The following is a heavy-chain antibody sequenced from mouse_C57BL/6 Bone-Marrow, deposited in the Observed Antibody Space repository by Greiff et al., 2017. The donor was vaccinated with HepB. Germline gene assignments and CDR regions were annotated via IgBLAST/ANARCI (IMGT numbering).Heavy chain of an antibody. D-gene: IGHD2-3*01. CDR1: GYSFTSYY. CDR2: IYPGSGNT. V-gene: IGHV1-66*01. Sequence: QVQLQQSVPELVKPGASVKISCKASGYSFTSYYIHWVKQRPGQGLEWIGWIYPGSGNTKYNEKFKGKATLTADTSSSTAYMQLSSLTSEDSAVYYCAREDMTFAYWGQGTLVTVSA. CDR3: AREDMTFAY. J-gene: IGHJ3*01.